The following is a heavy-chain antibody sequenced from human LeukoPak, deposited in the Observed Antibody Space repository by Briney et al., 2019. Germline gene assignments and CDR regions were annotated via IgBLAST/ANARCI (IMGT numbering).Heavy chain of an antibody. CDR3: AKRHSSDWYCADY. Sequence: GGSLRLSCAASGFIFSSYGMHWVRQAPGKGLEWVAVISTDGSNTYYADSAKGRFTISRDNSKNTLYLQMNGLRAEDTAVYYCAKRHSSDWYCADYWGQGTLVTVSS. J-gene: IGHJ4*02. CDR2: ISTDGSNT. V-gene: IGHV3-30*18. CDR1: GFIFSSYG. D-gene: IGHD6-19*01.